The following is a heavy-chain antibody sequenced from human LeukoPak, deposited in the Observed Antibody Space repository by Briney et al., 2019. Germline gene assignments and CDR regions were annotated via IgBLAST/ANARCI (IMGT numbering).Heavy chain of an antibody. D-gene: IGHD6-13*01. J-gene: IGHJ4*02. V-gene: IGHV3-23*01. CDR1: GFTFSSYA. CDR2: ISGSGGST. Sequence: GGSLRLSCAASGFTFSSYAMSWVRQAPGKGLEWVSAISGSGGSTYYADSVKGRFTISRDNSKNTLYLQMNSLRAEDTAVYYCAKDRKYSSSWYYFDYWGQGTLVTVSS. CDR3: AKDRKYSSSWYYFDY.